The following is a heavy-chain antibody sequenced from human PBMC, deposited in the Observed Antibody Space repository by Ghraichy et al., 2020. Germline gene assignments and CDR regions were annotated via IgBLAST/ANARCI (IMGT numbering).Heavy chain of an antibody. V-gene: IGHV4-59*08. D-gene: IGHD1-26*01. Sequence: ESLNISCTVSGGSISSYYWSWVRQPPGKGLEWIGYIYYSGSTNYNPSLKSRVTISVDTSKNQFSLKVSSVTAADTAVYYCARHGKWELPDWGQGTLVTVSS. J-gene: IGHJ4*02. CDR2: IYYSGST. CDR3: ARHGKWELPD. CDR1: GGSISSYY.